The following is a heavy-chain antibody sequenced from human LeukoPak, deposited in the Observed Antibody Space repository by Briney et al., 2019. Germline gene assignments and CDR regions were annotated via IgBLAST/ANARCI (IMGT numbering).Heavy chain of an antibody. V-gene: IGHV3-48*04. J-gene: IGHJ6*02. CDR2: ISTSISTI. CDR3: ARDRRGGHCDGPSCYYYYYGMDV. Sequence: PGGSLRLSCAASGFTFSTYNMNWVRQAPGKGLEWVAYISTSISTIYYTDSVKGRFTISRDNAKNSLYLQMSSLRAEDSAVYYCARDRRGGHCDGPSCYYYYYGMDVWGQGTTVIVSS. CDR1: GFTFSTYN. D-gene: IGHD2-2*01.